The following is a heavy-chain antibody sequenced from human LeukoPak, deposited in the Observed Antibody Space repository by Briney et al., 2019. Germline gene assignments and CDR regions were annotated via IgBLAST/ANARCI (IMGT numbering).Heavy chain of an antibody. Sequence: SETLSLTCTVSGGSISSSSYYWGWIRQPPGKGLEWIGSICYSGSTYYNPSLKSRVTISVDTSKNQFSLKLSSVTAADTAVYYCAKDLTTGTLSFDYWGQGTLVTVSS. CDR1: GGSISSSSYY. J-gene: IGHJ4*02. D-gene: IGHD1-1*01. V-gene: IGHV4-39*02. CDR3: AKDLTTGTLSFDY. CDR2: ICYSGST.